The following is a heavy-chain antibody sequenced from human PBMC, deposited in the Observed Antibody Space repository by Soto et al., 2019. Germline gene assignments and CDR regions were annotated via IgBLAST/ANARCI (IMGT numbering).Heavy chain of an antibody. J-gene: IGHJ4*02. CDR3: ARDLDRYGPFDY. D-gene: IGHD1-20*01. V-gene: IGHV1-69*12. CDR2: ILPIFGTA. Sequence: QVQLVQSGAEVKKPGSSVKVSCKASGGTFSSYAISWVRQAPGQGLEWMGGILPIFGTANYARKFQGRVTITADESTSKAYMELSRLRSDDAAVYYCARDLDRYGPFDYWGQGTLVTVSS. CDR1: GGTFSSYA.